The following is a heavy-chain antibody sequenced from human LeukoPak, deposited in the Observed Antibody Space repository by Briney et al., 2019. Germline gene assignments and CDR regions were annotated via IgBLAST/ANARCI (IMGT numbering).Heavy chain of an antibody. CDR2: ISGSGSGT. D-gene: IGHD1-26*01. CDR3: ARDEWELKAFDI. Sequence: PGGSLRLSCAASGFTFSGCAMSWVRLAPGKGLEWVSGISGSGSGTYYADSVKGRFTISRGNSKNTLYLQMNSLRAEDTALYHCARDEWELKAFDIWGQGTMVTVSS. J-gene: IGHJ3*02. V-gene: IGHV3-23*01. CDR1: GFTFSGCA.